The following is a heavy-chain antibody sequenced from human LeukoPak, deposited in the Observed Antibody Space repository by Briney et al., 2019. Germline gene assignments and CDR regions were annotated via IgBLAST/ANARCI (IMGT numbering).Heavy chain of an antibody. CDR3: ARDDTVMVNFDY. D-gene: IGHD5-18*01. V-gene: IGHV1-2*02. CDR2: INPNSGGT. J-gene: IGHJ4*02. Sequence: GASVKVSCKASGYTFTGYYMHWVRQAPGQGLEWMGWINPNSGGTNYAQKFQGRVTMTSDTSISTAYMELSRLRTDDTAVYYCARDDTVMVNFDYWGQGSLVTVSS. CDR1: GYTFTGYY.